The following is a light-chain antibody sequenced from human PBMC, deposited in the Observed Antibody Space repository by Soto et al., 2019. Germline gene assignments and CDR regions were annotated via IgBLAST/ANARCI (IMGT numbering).Light chain of an antibody. CDR1: QSISSY. Sequence: DIPMTQSPSSLSASVGEKDTNTCRASQSISSYLNWYQQKPGKAPKLLIYAASSLQSGVPSRFSGSGSGTDFTLTISSLQPEDFATYYCQQSYSTPITFGQGTRLEI. CDR2: AAS. CDR3: QQSYSTPIT. J-gene: IGKJ5*01. V-gene: IGKV1-39*01.